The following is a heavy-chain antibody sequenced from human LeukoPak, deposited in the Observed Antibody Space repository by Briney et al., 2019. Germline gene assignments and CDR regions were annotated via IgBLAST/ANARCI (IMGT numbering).Heavy chain of an antibody. CDR1: GDSVSSNSAA. Sequence: SQTLSLTCAISGDSVSSNSAAWNWIRQSPSRGLEWLGRTYYRSKWYNDYAVSVKSRITINPDTSKNQFSLKLSSVTAADTAVYYCARANYYGSGSPPYYYYYYMDVWGKGTTVTISS. D-gene: IGHD3-10*01. CDR2: TYYRSKWYN. CDR3: ARANYYGSGSPPYYYYYYMDV. V-gene: IGHV6-1*01. J-gene: IGHJ6*03.